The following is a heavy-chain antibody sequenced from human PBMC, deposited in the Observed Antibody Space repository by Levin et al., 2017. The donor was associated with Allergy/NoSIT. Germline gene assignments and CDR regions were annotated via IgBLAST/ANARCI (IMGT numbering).Heavy chain of an antibody. CDR1: GFSFRRFG. CDR2: ISYDGSDK. Sequence: GESLKISCAASGFSFRRFGMHWVRQAPGKGLEWVAVISYDGSDKYYADSVKGLFTISRDNSKNTLYLQMNSLRSEDAAVYYCAKDVVFGTSSWSLDFWGQGTLVTVSS. D-gene: IGHD6-13*01. J-gene: IGHJ4*02. V-gene: IGHV3-30*18. CDR3: AKDVVFGTSSWSLDF.